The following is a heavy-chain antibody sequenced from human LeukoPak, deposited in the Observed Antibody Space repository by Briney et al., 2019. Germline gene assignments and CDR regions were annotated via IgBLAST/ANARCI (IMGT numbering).Heavy chain of an antibody. Sequence: SVTLSLTCAVYGGSFSGYYWSWIRQPPGKGLEWIGEINHSGSTNYNPSLKSRVTISVDTSKNQFSLKLSSVTAADTAVYYCARVGFTMIVLWGQGTLVTVSS. D-gene: IGHD3-22*01. CDR3: ARVGFTMIVL. CDR2: INHSGST. CDR1: GGSFSGYY. J-gene: IGHJ4*02. V-gene: IGHV4-34*01.